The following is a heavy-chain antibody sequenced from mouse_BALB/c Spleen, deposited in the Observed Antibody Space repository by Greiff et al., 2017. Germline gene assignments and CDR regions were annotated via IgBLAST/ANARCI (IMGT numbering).Heavy chain of an antibody. J-gene: IGHJ1*01. CDR2: ISTYYGNT. Sequence: QVQLKESGPELVRPGVSVKISCKGSSYTFTDYAMHWVKQSHAKSLEWIGVISTYYGNTNYNQKFKGKATMTVDKSSSTAYMELARLTSEDSAVYYCARGDYYGSSYDWYFDVWGAGTTVTVSS. D-gene: IGHD1-1*01. CDR3: ARGDYYGSSYDWYFDV. V-gene: IGHV1-67*01. CDR1: SYTFTDYA.